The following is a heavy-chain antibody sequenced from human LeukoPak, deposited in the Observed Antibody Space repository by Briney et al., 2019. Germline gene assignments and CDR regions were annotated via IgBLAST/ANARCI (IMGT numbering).Heavy chain of an antibody. CDR1: GHSFTSYW. J-gene: IGHJ5*02. Sequence: GESLKISCKDSGHSFTSYWIGWVRQMPGKGLEWMGIIYPGDSETRYSPSFEGQVTISADKSISTAYLQWSSLKVSDTAMYYCAYYGSDSSSNEYTWFDPWGQGTLVTVSS. CDR2: IYPGDSET. D-gene: IGHD3-10*01. CDR3: AYYGSDSSSNEYTWFDP. V-gene: IGHV5-51*01.